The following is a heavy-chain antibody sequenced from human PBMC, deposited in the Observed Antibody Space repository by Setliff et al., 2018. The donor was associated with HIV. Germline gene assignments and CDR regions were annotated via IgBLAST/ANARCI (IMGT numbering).Heavy chain of an antibody. Sequence: SLRLSCAASGFTFTNYYMSWIRRAPGKGLELLSYISVSGTDIKYADSVKGRFTISRDNAKNSLYLQMNSLRAEDTAVYYCARDPRPKFWSGNSPFDYWGQGTLVTVSS. CDR1: GFTFTNYY. CDR3: ARDPRPKFWSGNSPFDY. D-gene: IGHD3-3*01. CDR2: ISVSGTDI. J-gene: IGHJ4*02. V-gene: IGHV3-11*04.